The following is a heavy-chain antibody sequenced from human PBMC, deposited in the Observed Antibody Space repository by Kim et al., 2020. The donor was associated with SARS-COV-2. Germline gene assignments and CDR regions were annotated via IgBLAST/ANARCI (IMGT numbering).Heavy chain of an antibody. CDR2: IIPIFGTA. Sequence: SVKVSCKASGGTFSSYAISWVRQAPGQGLEWMGGIIPIFGTANYAQKFQGRVTITADESTSTAYMELSSLRSEDTAVYYCARDWRDSGYDLRLWVRYYYYGMDVWGQGTTVTVSS. J-gene: IGHJ6*02. D-gene: IGHD5-12*01. CDR1: GGTFSSYA. CDR3: ARDWRDSGYDLRLWVRYYYYGMDV. V-gene: IGHV1-69*13.